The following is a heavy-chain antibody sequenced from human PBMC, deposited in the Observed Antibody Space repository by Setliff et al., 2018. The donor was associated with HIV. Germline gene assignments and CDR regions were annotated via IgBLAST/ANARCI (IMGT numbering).Heavy chain of an antibody. CDR1: GGSIYGSDYY. CDR3: ARWPREVAEMGGAFDS. Sequence: SETLSLTCTVSGGSIYGSDYYWGWIRQPPGKGLESIGSIYYSGSTYYKPSLKSRVTISVDTSKNQFSLKLSSVTAADTAVYYCARWPREVAEMGGAFDSWGQGTMVTVSS. CDR2: IYYSGST. D-gene: IGHD3-16*01. J-gene: IGHJ3*02. V-gene: IGHV4-39*07.